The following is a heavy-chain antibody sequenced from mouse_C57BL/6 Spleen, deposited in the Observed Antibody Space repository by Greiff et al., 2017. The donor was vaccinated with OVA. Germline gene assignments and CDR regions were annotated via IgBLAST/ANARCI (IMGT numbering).Heavy chain of an antibody. V-gene: IGHV1-64*01. CDR3: ARSGDYGIYWYFDV. D-gene: IGHD2-1*01. J-gene: IGHJ1*03. CDR2: IHPNSGST. CDR1: GYTFTSYW. Sequence: QVQLQQPGAELVKPGASVKLSCKASGYTFTSYWMHWVKQRPGQGLEWIGMIHPNSGSTNYNEKFKSKATLTVDKASSTAYMQLSSLTSEDSAVYYCARSGDYGIYWYFDVWGTGTTVTVSS.